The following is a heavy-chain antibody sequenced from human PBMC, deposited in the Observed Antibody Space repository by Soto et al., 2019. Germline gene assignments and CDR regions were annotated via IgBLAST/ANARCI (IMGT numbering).Heavy chain of an antibody. Sequence: GGSLRLSCAASGFTFSSYSMNWVRQAPGKGLEWVSYISSSSSTIYYADSVKGRFTISRDNAKNSLYLQMNSLRAEDTAVYYCAGLPYSSGWYFHPDNDAFDIWGQGTMVTVSS. CDR3: AGLPYSSGWYFHPDNDAFDI. J-gene: IGHJ3*02. CDR2: ISSSSSTI. D-gene: IGHD6-19*01. CDR1: GFTFSSYS. V-gene: IGHV3-48*01.